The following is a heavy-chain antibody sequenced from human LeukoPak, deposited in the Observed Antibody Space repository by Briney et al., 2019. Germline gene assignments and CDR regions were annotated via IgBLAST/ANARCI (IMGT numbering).Heavy chain of an antibody. CDR3: AKDLRGSSWDNRRYYFDY. D-gene: IGHD6-13*01. Sequence: GGSLRLSCAASGFTFSNFGMHWVRQAPGKGLEWVAFIRYDGSNKYYADSLKGRFTISRDNSKNTLYLQMNSLRAEDTAVYYCAKDLRGSSWDNRRYYFDYWGQGTLVTVSS. J-gene: IGHJ4*02. CDR2: IRYDGSNK. CDR1: GFTFSNFG. V-gene: IGHV3-30*02.